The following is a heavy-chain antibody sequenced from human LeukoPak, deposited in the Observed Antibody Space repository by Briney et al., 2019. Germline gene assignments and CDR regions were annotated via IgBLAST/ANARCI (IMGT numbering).Heavy chain of an antibody. CDR2: IRYDGSNK. CDR1: RFTFSSYG. D-gene: IGHD1-26*01. J-gene: IGHJ4*02. Sequence: PGGSLRLSCAASRFTFSSYGMHWVRQAPGKGLEWVAFIRYDGSNKYYADSVKGRFTISRDNSKHPLYLQVNRLRAEDTVVTYCAKDQGIVGATTFDYWGQGTLVTVSS. V-gene: IGHV3-30*02. CDR3: AKDQGIVGATTFDY.